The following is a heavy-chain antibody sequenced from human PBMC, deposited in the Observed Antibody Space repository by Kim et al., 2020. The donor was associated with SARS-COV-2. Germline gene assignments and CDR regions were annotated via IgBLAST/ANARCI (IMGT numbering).Heavy chain of an antibody. CDR1: GGSFSGYY. CDR2: INHSGST. J-gene: IGHJ4*02. D-gene: IGHD4-17*01. Sequence: SETLSLTCAVYGGSFSGYYWSWIRQPPGKGLEWIGEINHSGSTNRNPSLKSRVTISVDKSKNQFFLKLSSVTVADTAMYYCARGKDYGRDYWGQGTLVTV. V-gene: IGHV4-34*01. CDR3: ARGKDYGRDY.